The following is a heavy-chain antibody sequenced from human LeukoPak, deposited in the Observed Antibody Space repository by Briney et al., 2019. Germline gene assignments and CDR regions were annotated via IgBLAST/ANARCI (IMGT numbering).Heavy chain of an antibody. D-gene: IGHD4-23*01. CDR1: GFTFSSYA. J-gene: IGHJ4*02. Sequence: PGGSLRLSCAASGFTFSSYAMHWVRQAPGKGLEWVAVISYDGSNKYYADFVKGRFTISRDNSKNTLYLQMNSLRAEDTAVYYCARDRVWGGNGYFDYWGQGTLVTVSS. V-gene: IGHV3-30-3*01. CDR3: ARDRVWGGNGYFDY. CDR2: ISYDGSNK.